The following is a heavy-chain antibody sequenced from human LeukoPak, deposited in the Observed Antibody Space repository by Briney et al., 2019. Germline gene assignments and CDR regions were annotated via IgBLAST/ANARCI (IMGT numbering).Heavy chain of an antibody. CDR1: GGSFSGYY. Sequence: SETLSLTCAVYGGSFSGYYWSWIRQPPGKGLEWIGEINHSGSTNYNPSLKSRVTISVDTSKNQLSLKLSSVTAADTAVYYCARGPRWLHRGAYFDYWGQGTLVTVSS. V-gene: IGHV4-34*01. CDR3: ARGPRWLHRGAYFDY. CDR2: INHSGST. J-gene: IGHJ4*02. D-gene: IGHD5-24*01.